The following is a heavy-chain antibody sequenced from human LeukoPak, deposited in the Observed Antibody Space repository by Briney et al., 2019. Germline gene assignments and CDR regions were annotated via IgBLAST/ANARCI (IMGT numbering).Heavy chain of an antibody. CDR3: ARATGDIHIDY. D-gene: IGHD1-14*01. Sequence: SETLSLTCTVSGGSISNYYWTWIRQPPGKGLEWIGYIYYSGSTNYNPSLKSRVTISVDTSKNQFSLKLSSVTAADTAVYYCARATGDIHIDYWAQGTLVTVSS. CDR1: GGSISNYY. V-gene: IGHV4-59*01. CDR2: IYYSGST. J-gene: IGHJ4*02.